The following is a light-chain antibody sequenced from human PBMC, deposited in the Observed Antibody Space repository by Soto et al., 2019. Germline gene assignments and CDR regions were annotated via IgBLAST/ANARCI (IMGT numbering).Light chain of an antibody. V-gene: IGLV1-51*01. Sequence: QSVLTQPPSVSAAPGQEVTISCSGSSSNIGNNYVSWYQQLPGTAPKLLIYDNNKRPSGIPDRFSGSKSGTSATLGITGLQTGDEAEYYCGTWDSSLSAGFYVFGTGTKVTVL. CDR1: SSNIGNNY. CDR3: GTWDSSLSAGFYV. J-gene: IGLJ1*01. CDR2: DNN.